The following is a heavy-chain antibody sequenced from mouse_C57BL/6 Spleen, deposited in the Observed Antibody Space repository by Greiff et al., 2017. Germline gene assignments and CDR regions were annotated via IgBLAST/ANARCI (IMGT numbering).Heavy chain of an antibody. CDR2: IYPGDGDT. V-gene: IGHV1-80*01. D-gene: IGHD1-1*01. CDR3: ARRRGYGSSYDFDY. Sequence: VQLQQSGAELVKPGASVKISCKASGYAFSSYWMNWVKQRPGKGLEWIGQIYPGDGDTNYNGKFKGKATLTADKSSSTAYMQLSSLTSEDSAVYFCARRRGYGSSYDFDYWGQGTTLTVSS. CDR1: GYAFSSYW. J-gene: IGHJ2*01.